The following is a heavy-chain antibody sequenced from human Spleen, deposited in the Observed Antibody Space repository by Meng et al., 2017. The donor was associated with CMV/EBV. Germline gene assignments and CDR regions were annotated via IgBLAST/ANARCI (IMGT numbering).Heavy chain of an antibody. CDR1: GFNVGSNY. D-gene: IGHD6-6*01. J-gene: IGHJ4*02. V-gene: IGHV3-21*01. CDR3: ARDRQYSTSSFDY. CDR2: ISTSSGYI. Sequence: GESLKISCAASGFNVGSNYMSWVRQAPGQGLEWVSSISTSSGYIYYADSVKGRFTISRDNAKNSLYLQMNSLRTEDTAVYYCARDRQYSTSSFDYWGQGTLVTVSS.